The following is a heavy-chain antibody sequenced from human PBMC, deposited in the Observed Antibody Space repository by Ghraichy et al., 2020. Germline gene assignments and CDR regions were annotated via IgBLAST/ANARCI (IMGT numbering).Heavy chain of an antibody. CDR2: IKSKTDGGTT. CDR1: GFTFSNAW. D-gene: IGHD6-13*01. V-gene: IGHV3-15*01. Sequence: GESMNISCAASGFTFSNAWMSWVRQAPGKGLEWVGRIKSKTDGGTTDYAAPVKGRFTISRDDSKNTLYLQMNSLKTEDTAVYYCTTDLESSSWYPQAYYYGMDVWGQGTTVTVSS. J-gene: IGHJ6*02. CDR3: TTDLESSSWYPQAYYYGMDV.